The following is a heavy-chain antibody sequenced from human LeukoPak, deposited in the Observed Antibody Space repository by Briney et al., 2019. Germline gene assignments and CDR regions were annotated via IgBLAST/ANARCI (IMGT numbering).Heavy chain of an antibody. CDR3: ARGPYSSSWYPYYYGMDV. D-gene: IGHD6-13*01. CDR1: GFTSSSYA. V-gene: IGHV3-30-3*01. Sequence: GGSLRLSCAASGFTSSSYAMHWVRQAPGKGLEWVAVISYDGSNKYYADSVKGRFTISRDNSKNTLYLQMNSLRAEDTAVYYCARGPYSSSWYPYYYGMDVWGQGTTVTVSS. CDR2: ISYDGSNK. J-gene: IGHJ6*02.